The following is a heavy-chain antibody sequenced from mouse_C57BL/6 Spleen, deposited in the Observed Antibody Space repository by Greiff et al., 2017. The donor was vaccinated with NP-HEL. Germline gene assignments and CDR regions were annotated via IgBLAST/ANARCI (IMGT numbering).Heavy chain of an antibody. Sequence: EVKLMESGGDLVKPGGSLKLSCAASGFTFSSYGMSWVRQTPDKRLEWVATISSGGSYTYYPDSVKGRFTISRDNAKNTLYLQMSSLKSEDTAMYYCARHLTTVVATGGYWGQGTTLTVSS. D-gene: IGHD1-1*01. CDR3: ARHLTTVVATGGY. CDR1: GFTFSSYG. V-gene: IGHV5-6*01. CDR2: ISSGGSYT. J-gene: IGHJ2*01.